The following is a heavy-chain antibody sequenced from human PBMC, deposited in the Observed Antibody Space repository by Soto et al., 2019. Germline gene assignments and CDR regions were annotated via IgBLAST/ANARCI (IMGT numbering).Heavy chain of an antibody. CDR1: GFTFDDYA. CDR3: AKESYCYGSGHRLYYFDY. Sequence: EVQLVESGGGLVQPGRSLRLSCAASGFTFDDYAMHWVRQAPGKGLEWVSGISWNSGSIGYADSGKGRFTISRDNAKNSLYLQMNSLRAEDTALYYCAKESYCYGSGHRLYYFDYWGQGTLVTVSS. D-gene: IGHD3-10*01. CDR2: ISWNSGSI. J-gene: IGHJ4*02. V-gene: IGHV3-9*01.